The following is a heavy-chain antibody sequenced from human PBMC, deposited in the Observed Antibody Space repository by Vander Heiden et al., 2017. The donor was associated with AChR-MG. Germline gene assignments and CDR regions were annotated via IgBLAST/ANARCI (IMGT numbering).Heavy chain of an antibody. D-gene: IGHD1-26*01. CDR3: AKDQGASGSYSN. V-gene: IGHV3-30*18. CDR2: ISYDGSNK. Sequence: QVQLVASGGGVVQPGRSLRLSCAASGFTVSDDGVHWVRKAPCKGREWVAVISYDGSNKYYADSVKGRSTISRDNAKNTLYLQMNSLRAEDTSVYYCAKDQGASGSYSNWCQGTLVTVSS. CDR1: GFTVSDDG. J-gene: IGHJ4*02.